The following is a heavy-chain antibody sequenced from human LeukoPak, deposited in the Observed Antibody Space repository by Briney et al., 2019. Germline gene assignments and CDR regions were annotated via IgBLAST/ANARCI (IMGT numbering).Heavy chain of an antibody. CDR2: ISGSGGST. CDR1: GFTFSNNA. Sequence: GGSLRLSCAASGFTFSNNAMSWVRQAPGKGLEWVSAISGSGGSTYYADSVKGRLTISRDNSKNTLYLQMNSLRAEDTAVYYCAKGRATLLYYFDYWGQGTLVAVSS. CDR3: AKGRATLLYYFDY. J-gene: IGHJ4*02. V-gene: IGHV3-23*01. D-gene: IGHD1-26*01.